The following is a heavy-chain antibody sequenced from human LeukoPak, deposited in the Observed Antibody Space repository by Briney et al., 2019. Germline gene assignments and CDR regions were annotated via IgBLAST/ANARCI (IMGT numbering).Heavy chain of an antibody. D-gene: IGHD3-10*01. V-gene: IGHV3-30*18. CDR3: AKDRGTVVRGVIDHYYGLDV. CDR2: ISFDGSNK. CDR1: GFTFSKYG. J-gene: IGHJ6*02. Sequence: PGGSLRLSCAASGFTFSKYGVHWVRQAQGKGLEWVAVISFDGSNKYYADSVKGRFTISRDNSKNTLYLQMNSLRAEDTAVYYCAKDRGTVVRGVIDHYYGLDVWGQGTTVTVSS.